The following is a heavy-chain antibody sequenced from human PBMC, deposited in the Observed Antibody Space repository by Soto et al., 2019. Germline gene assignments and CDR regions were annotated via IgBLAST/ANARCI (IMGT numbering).Heavy chain of an antibody. Sequence: EVQLVESGGGLVQPGRSLRLSCAASGFTFDDYAMHWVRQAPGKGLEWVSGISWNSYSIGYADSEKGRFTISRDNAKNSLYLQMNSLRAEDTALYYCAKDGGITMVRGVITKSSGFDYWGQGTLVTVSS. CDR2: ISWNSYSI. CDR1: GFTFDDYA. D-gene: IGHD3-10*01. J-gene: IGHJ4*02. V-gene: IGHV3-9*01. CDR3: AKDGGITMVRGVITKSSGFDY.